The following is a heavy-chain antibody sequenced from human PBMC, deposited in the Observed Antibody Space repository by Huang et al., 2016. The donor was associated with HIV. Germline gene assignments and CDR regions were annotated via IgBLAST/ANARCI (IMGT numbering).Heavy chain of an antibody. Sequence: QVQLQQWGAGLLKPSETLSLTCAVYGGSFSGYYWSWIRQSPGKGLEWIGEINHSGSPNSHPSLKSRLTISVDTSKNQFSLKLSSVTAADTAVYYCARERMMSWLDDHDAFDIWGQGTMVTVSS. V-gene: IGHV4-34*01. CDR1: GGSFSGYY. D-gene: IGHD1-1*01. CDR3: ARERMMSWLDDHDAFDI. J-gene: IGHJ3*02. CDR2: INHSGSP.